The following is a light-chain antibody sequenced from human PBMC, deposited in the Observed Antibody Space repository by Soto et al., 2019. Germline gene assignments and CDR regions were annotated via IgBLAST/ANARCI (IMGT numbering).Light chain of an antibody. CDR2: GAS. CDR3: QQYATSPLT. Sequence: EIVLTQSPGTLSLSPGERATLSCRASQSVSSSYLAWYQQKPGQAPRLLIYGASSRATGIPDMFSGSGSGTDFTLTISRLEPEDFAVYYCQQYATSPLTFGGGTKVDIK. V-gene: IGKV3-20*01. CDR1: QSVSSSY. J-gene: IGKJ4*01.